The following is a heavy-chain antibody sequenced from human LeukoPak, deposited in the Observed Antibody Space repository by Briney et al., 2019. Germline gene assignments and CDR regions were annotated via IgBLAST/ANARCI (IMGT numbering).Heavy chain of an antibody. Sequence: GASVKVSCKASGYSFTGYYMQWVRQAPGQGLEWVGWINPNSGGTNYAQKFQGRVTMTRDTSSSTAYMKLNRLRSDDTAVYYCSRAPPYGSGSYSDYWGQGTLVTVSS. D-gene: IGHD3-10*01. CDR3: SRAPPYGSGSYSDY. V-gene: IGHV1-2*02. J-gene: IGHJ4*02. CDR2: INPNSGGT. CDR1: GYSFTGYY.